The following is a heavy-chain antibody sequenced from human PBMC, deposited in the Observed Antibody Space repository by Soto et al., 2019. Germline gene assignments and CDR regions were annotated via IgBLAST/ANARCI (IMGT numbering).Heavy chain of an antibody. D-gene: IGHD1-26*01. Sequence: GGSLRLSCAASGFTFSSYWMSWVRQAPGKGVEWVGNIKQDGSEKYYVDSVKGRFTISRDNAKNSPYRQMNSLRAEDTAVYYCARPRGYYVYWGQGTRVTVSS. V-gene: IGHV3-7*01. CDR2: IKQDGSEK. CDR1: GFTFSSYW. CDR3: ARPRGYYVY. J-gene: IGHJ4*02.